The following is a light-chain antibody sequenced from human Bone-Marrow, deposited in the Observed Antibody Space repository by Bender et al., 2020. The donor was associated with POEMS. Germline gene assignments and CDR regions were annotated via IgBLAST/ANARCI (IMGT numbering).Light chain of an antibody. Sequence: QSVLTQPPSVSGAPGQRVTISCTGSSSNIGAPYDVHWYHQLPGRAPKLLMYGDTKRPSGVPDRFSGSKSGNTASLTVSGLQAEDEADYYCCSFAGTTVYVFGTGTRVTVL. CDR1: SSNIGAPYD. J-gene: IGLJ1*01. CDR3: CSFAGTTVYV. V-gene: IGLV1-40*01. CDR2: GDT.